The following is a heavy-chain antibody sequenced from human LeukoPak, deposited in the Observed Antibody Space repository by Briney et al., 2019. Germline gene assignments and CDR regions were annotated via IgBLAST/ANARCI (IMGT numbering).Heavy chain of an antibody. J-gene: IGHJ4*02. CDR3: TRAVRIAGDNPLVGPFEYYFDS. CDR2: MNPSSGNT. D-gene: IGHD2-8*02. CDR1: GCNFDSYD. V-gene: IGHV1-8*01. Sequence: ASVKVSCMTSGCNFDSYDINWVRQATGQGLQWLGWMNPSSGNTGYGHNFQGRLTLSKNKSINTAYMEVSSLTYDDTAMYYCTRAVRIAGDNPLVGPFEYYFDSWGQGALVTVSS.